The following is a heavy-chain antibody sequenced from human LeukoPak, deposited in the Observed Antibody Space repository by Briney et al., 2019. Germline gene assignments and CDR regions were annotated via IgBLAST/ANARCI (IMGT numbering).Heavy chain of an antibody. J-gene: IGHJ4*02. CDR3: ARETADCGGDCFDY. CDR1: GFTFSSYE. V-gene: IGHV3-48*03. Sequence: QTGGSLRLSCAASGFTFSSYEFTWVRQAPGKGLEWVSYIGVGVNNIYYAESVRGRFTTSRDNAKNSLYLQLNSLSAEDTAVYYCARETADCGGDCFDYWGQGTLVTVSS. CDR2: IGVGVNNI. D-gene: IGHD2-21*01.